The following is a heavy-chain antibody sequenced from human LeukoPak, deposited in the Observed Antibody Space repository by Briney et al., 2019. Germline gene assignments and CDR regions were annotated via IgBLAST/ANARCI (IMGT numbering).Heavy chain of an antibody. CDR3: ARGGDSSSSFDY. V-gene: IGHV4-30-4*08. Sequence: PSQTLSLTCTVSGGSISSGDYYWSWIRQPPGKGLEWIGYIYYSGSTYYNPSLKSRVTISVDTSKNQFSLKLSSVTAADTAVYYCARGGDSSSSFDYWGQGTLVTVSS. CDR1: GGSISSGDYY. CDR2: IYYSGST. D-gene: IGHD6-6*01. J-gene: IGHJ4*02.